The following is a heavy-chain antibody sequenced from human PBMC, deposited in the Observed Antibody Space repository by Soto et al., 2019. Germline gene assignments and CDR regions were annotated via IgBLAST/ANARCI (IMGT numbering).Heavy chain of an antibody. V-gene: IGHV4-59*01. CDR3: ATSHDYGGNTPYYYYGMDV. Sequence: QVQLQESGPGLVKPSETLSLTCTVSGGSISSYYWSWIRQPPGKGLEWIGYIYYSGSTNYNPSLKSRVTISVATSKNRFSLKLSSVTAADTAVYYCATSHDYGGNTPYYYYGMDVWGQGTTVTVSS. D-gene: IGHD4-17*01. J-gene: IGHJ6*02. CDR1: GGSISSYY. CDR2: IYYSGST.